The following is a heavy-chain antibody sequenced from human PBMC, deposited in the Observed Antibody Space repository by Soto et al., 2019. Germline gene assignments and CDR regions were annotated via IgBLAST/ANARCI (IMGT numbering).Heavy chain of an antibody. CDR2: FYYSGTT. Sequence: QVQLQESGPGLVKPSQTLSLTCTLSGGSISSEGYYWTWIRQHPGKGLEWIGDFYYSGTTSYNPSLKCLLTMSVDTSNKQFSLRLSSVTAADAAMFYCARRHDVMTGSASFDAWGRGTMVTVSS. D-gene: IGHD3-9*01. J-gene: IGHJ3*01. CDR1: GGSISSEGYY. CDR3: ARRHDVMTGSASFDA. V-gene: IGHV4-31*01.